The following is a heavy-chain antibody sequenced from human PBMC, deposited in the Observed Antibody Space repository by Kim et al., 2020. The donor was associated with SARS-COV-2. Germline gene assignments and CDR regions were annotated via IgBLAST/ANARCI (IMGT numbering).Heavy chain of an antibody. CDR3: ASGLGGYSYGYRFDY. CDR1: GGSISSYY. Sequence: SETLSLTCTVSGGSISSYYWSWIRQPPGKGLEWIGYIYYSGSTNYNPSLKSRVTISVDTSKNQFSLKLSSVTAADTAVYYCASGLGGYSYGYRFDYWGQGTLVTVSS. CDR2: IYYSGST. D-gene: IGHD5-18*01. V-gene: IGHV4-59*13. J-gene: IGHJ4*02.